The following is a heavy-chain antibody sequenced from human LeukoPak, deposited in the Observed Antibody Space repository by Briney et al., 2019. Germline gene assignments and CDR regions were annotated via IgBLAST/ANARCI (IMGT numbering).Heavy chain of an antibody. CDR3: TTPLYGDYYFDY. D-gene: IGHD4-17*01. CDR2: IKSKTDGGTT. V-gene: IGHV3-15*01. Sequence: PGGSLRLSCVASGFTFSNAWMSWVRQAPGKGLEWVGRIKSKTDGGTTDYAAPVKGRFTISRDDSKNTLYLQMNSLKTEDTAVYYCTTPLYGDYYFDYWGRGTLVTVSS. J-gene: IGHJ4*02. CDR1: GFTFSNAW.